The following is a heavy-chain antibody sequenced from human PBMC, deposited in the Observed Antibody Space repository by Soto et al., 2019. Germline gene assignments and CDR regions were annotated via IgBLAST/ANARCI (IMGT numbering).Heavy chain of an antibody. CDR2: IYYSGST. V-gene: IGHV4-31*03. CDR1: GGSISSGGYY. J-gene: IGHJ5*02. D-gene: IGHD4-17*01. CDR3: ARDRGDYVSRYNWFDP. Sequence: QVQLQESGPGLVKPSQTLSLTCTVSGGSISSGGYYWSWIRQHPGKGLEWIGYIYYSGSTYYNPSLKSRVTISXXTXKXXFSLKLSSVTAADTAVYYCARDRGDYVSRYNWFDPWGQGTLVTVSS.